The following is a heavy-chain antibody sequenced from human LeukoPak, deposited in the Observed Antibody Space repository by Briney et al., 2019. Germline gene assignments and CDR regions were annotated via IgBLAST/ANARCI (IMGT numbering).Heavy chain of an antibody. D-gene: IGHD4-11*01. Sequence: GGSLRLSCAASGFTFSTYGMHWVRQAPGKGLEWVAFIRHDGSNKYYADSVKGRFTISRGNSKNTLYLQMNSLRAEDTAVYYCAKNAFVRDTVTTFAGNWGQGTLVTVSS. CDR2: IRHDGSNK. V-gene: IGHV3-30*02. CDR1: GFTFSTYG. CDR3: AKNAFVRDTVTTFAGN. J-gene: IGHJ4*02.